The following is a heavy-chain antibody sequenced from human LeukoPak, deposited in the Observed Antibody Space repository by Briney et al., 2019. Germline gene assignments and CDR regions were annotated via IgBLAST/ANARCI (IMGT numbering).Heavy chain of an antibody. CDR2: IYSGGST. CDR1: GFTVSGNY. Sequence: GGSLRLSCAASGFTVSGNYMSWVRQGPGRGLEWVSIIYSGGSTHYADSVKGRFTISRDNSKNTLYLQMNSLRAEDTAVYYCARTPLDHYDILTGYYKGGWFDPWGQGTLVTVSS. V-gene: IGHV3-53*01. D-gene: IGHD3-9*01. J-gene: IGHJ5*02. CDR3: ARTPLDHYDILTGYYKGGWFDP.